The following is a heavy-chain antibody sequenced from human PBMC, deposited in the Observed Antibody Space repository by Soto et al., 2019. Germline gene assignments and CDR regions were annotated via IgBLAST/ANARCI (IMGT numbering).Heavy chain of an antibody. D-gene: IGHD1-7*01. J-gene: IGHJ4*02. CDR3: ARDRRVELFDY. V-gene: IGHV3-30*07. Sequence: DSVKGRFTISRDNSKNTVYLQMNSLRAEDTAVYYCARDRRVELFDYWGQGTLVTVSS.